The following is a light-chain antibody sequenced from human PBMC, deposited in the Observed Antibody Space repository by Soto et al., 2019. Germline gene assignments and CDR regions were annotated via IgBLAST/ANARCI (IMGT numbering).Light chain of an antibody. CDR2: DVS. CDR3: SSYTTSSPHVL. CDR1: SSDVGGYNY. J-gene: IGLJ2*01. Sequence: QAVVTRPASVSGSPGQSITISCTGTSSDVGGYNYVSWYQQHPGKGPKLMIYDVSDRPSGVSNRFSGSKSGNTASLTISGLRAEDEADYYCSSYTTSSPHVLFGGGTKVTVL. V-gene: IGLV2-14*03.